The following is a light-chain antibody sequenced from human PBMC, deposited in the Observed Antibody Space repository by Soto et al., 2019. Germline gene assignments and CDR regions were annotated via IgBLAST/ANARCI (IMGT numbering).Light chain of an antibody. CDR2: DVN. CDR3: CSYAGSSLV. J-gene: IGLJ2*01. CDR1: SSDVGNYKY. V-gene: IGLV2-11*01. Sequence: QSALTQPASVSGSPGQSITISCTGTSSDVGNYKYVSWYQQHPGKAPKLMIYDVNKRPSGVPDRFSGSKSGNTASLTISGLQPEDEADYYCCSYAGSSLVFGGGTKLTVL.